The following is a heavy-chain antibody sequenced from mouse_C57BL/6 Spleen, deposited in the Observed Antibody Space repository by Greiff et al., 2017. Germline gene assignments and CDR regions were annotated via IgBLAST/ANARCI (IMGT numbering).Heavy chain of an antibody. CDR1: GYTFTDYE. V-gene: IGHV1-15*01. CDR2: IDPETGGT. D-gene: IGHD1-1*01. J-gene: IGHJ2*01. Sequence: VQGVESGAELVRPGASVTLSCKASGYTFTDYEMHWVKQTPVHGLEWIGAIDPETGGTAYNQKFKGKAILTADKSSSTAYMELRSLTSEDSAVYYCTRDYYGSSYDGYWGQGTTLTVSS. CDR3: TRDYYGSSYDGY.